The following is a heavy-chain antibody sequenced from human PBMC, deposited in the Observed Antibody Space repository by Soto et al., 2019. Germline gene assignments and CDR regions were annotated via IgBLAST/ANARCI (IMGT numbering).Heavy chain of an antibody. Sequence: GGSLRLSCAASGFTFSSYAMSWVRQAPGKGLEWVSAISGSGGSTYYADSVKGRFTISRDNSKNTLYLQMNSLRAEDTAVYYCAKDLDLRGPSSDYDSALDYWGQGTLVTVSS. CDR3: AKDLDLRGPSSDYDSALDY. CDR2: ISGSGGST. V-gene: IGHV3-23*01. D-gene: IGHD5-12*01. CDR1: GFTFSSYA. J-gene: IGHJ4*02.